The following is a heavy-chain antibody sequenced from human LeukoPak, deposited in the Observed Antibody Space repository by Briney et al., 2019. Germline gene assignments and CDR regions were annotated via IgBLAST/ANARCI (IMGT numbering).Heavy chain of an antibody. J-gene: IGHJ4*02. CDR3: ALSYYYDSRSLDY. CDR2: INHSGST. D-gene: IGHD3-22*01. CDR1: GGSFSGYY. Sequence: SETLSLTCAVYGGSFSGYYWSWIRQPPGKGLEWIGEINHSGSTNYNPSLKSRVTISVDTSKNQLSLKLSSVTAADTAVYYCALSYYYDSRSLDYWGQGTLVTVSS. V-gene: IGHV4-34*01.